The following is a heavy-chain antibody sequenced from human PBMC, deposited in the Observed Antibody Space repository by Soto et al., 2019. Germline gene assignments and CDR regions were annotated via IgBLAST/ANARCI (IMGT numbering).Heavy chain of an antibody. CDR3: ARDGVEMATSPEFDY. CDR2: ISSSSSTI. D-gene: IGHD5-12*01. J-gene: IGHJ4*02. CDR1: GFTFRSYS. Sequence: PGGSLRLSCAASGFTFRSYSMNWVRQAPGKGLEWVSYISSSSSTIYYADSVKGRFTISRDNAKNSLYLQMNSLRDEDTAVYYCARDGVEMATSPEFDYWGQGTLVTVSS. V-gene: IGHV3-48*02.